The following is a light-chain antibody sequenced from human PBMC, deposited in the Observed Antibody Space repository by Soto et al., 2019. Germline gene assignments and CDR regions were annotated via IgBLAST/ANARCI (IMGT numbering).Light chain of an antibody. V-gene: IGLV2-14*03. J-gene: IGLJ1*01. CDR3: SSYTSSSTEV. Sequence: QSALTQPASVSGSPGQSITISCTGTSSNIGGYNYVSWYQQHPGKAPKLMIYDVGSRPSGASNRFSGSKSANTASLTISGLQAEDDADYFYSSYTSSSTEVFGTGTKGTGL. CDR2: DVG. CDR1: SSNIGGYNY.